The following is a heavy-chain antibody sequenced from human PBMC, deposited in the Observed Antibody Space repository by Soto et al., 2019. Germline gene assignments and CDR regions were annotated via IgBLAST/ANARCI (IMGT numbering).Heavy chain of an antibody. CDR3: ARDRSGDYECGWLRKYYCYYYGMDV. CDR2: ISYDGSKK. V-gene: IGHV3-30-3*01. J-gene: IGHJ6*02. D-gene: IGHD4-17*01. CDR1: GFTFSSYA. Sequence: QVQLVESGGGVVQPGRSLRLSCAASGFTFSSYAMHWVRQAPGKGLEWVAVISYDGSKKYYADSVKGRFTISRDNSKNMLYMETNSLRAEDTAVYYCARDRSGDYECGWLRKYYCYYYGMDVWGQGTTVTVSS.